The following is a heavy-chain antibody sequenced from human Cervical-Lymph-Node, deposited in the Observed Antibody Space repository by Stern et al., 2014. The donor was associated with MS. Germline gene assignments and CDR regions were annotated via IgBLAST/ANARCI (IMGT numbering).Heavy chain of an antibody. J-gene: IGHJ4*02. Sequence: EVQLVESGGGLVKPGGSLRLSCAVCGFTLSIYWMYWVRHVPGKGMVWVSRINSDEISPTYADSVKGRFAISRDNAKNMLYLQMNSLRAEDTAVYYCARGQSSSSCSDWGQGTQVTVS. V-gene: IGHV3-74*02. D-gene: IGHD6-13*01. CDR2: INSDEISP. CDR3: ARGQSSSSCSD. CDR1: GFTLSIYW.